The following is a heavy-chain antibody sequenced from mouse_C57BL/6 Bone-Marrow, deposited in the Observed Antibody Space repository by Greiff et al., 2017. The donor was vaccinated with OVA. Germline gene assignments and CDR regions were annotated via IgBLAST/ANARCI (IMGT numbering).Heavy chain of an antibody. Sequence: QVQLKESGPGLVQPSQSLSITCTVSGFSLTSYGVHWVRQSPGKGLEWLGVIWRGGSTDYNAAFMSRLSITKDNSKSQVFFKMNSLQADDTAIYYCAIPNYYGSPPFTYWGQGTLVTVSA. CDR3: AIPNYYGSPPFTY. J-gene: IGHJ3*01. V-gene: IGHV2-5*01. D-gene: IGHD1-1*01. CDR1: GFSLTSYG. CDR2: IWRGGST.